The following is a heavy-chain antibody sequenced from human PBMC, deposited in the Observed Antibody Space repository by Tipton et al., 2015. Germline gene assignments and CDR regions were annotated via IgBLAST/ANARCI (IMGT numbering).Heavy chain of an antibody. V-gene: IGHV3-7*01. J-gene: IGHJ6*02. Sequence: SLRLSCAASDFTFSRYWMSWVRQAPGKGLEWVANIKEDGSEKSYVASVKGRFIISRDNAKNSLYLQMNSLRAEDTAVYYCARVDCSSPSCYDSGMDVWGQGTTVTVSS. CDR2: IKEDGSEK. CDR3: ARVDCSSPSCYDSGMDV. D-gene: IGHD2-2*01. CDR1: DFTFSRYW.